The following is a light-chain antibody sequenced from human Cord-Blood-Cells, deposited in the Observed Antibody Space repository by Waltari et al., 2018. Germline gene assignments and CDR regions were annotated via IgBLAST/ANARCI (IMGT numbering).Light chain of an antibody. J-gene: IGLJ3*02. CDR1: SSDVGGFNS. V-gene: IGLV2-14*03. Sequence: QSALPQPASVSGSPGQPITTPCTATSSDVGGFNSVSWYQQHPGKTPKLMIYDGSNRPSGVSNRFSGSKSGNTASLTISGLQAEDEADYYCSSYTSSSTLVFGGGTKLTVL. CDR2: DGS. CDR3: SSYTSSSTLV.